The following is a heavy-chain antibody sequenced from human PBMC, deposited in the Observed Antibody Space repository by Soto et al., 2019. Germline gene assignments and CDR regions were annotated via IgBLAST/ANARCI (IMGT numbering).Heavy chain of an antibody. D-gene: IGHD2-21*02. Sequence: ASVKVSCKASGYTFTSYGISWVRQAPGQGLEWMGWISAYNGNTNYAQKLQGRVTMTTDTSTSTAYMELRSLRSDDTAVYYCARDPGDIKSYWFDPWGQGTLVTVFS. CDR1: GYTFTSYG. CDR2: ISAYNGNT. J-gene: IGHJ5*02. CDR3: ARDPGDIKSYWFDP. V-gene: IGHV1-18*01.